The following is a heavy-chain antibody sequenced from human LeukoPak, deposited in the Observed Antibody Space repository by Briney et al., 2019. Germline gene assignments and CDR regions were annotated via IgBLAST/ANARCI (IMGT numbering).Heavy chain of an antibody. CDR2: IKEDGSEK. CDR1: GFTFSNYW. Sequence: GGSLRLSCAASGFTFSNYWMNWVRQAPGKGLEGVANIKEDGSEKIYVDSVKGRFTISRHNSKNSLFLQIDNLRAEDTAVYYCTRNRGTDYWGQGTLVTVSS. D-gene: IGHD1-1*01. J-gene: IGHJ4*02. CDR3: TRNRGTDY. V-gene: IGHV3-7*01.